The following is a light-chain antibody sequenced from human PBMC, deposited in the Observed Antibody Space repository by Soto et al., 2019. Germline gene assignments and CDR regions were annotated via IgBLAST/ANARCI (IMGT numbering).Light chain of an antibody. Sequence: DIVMTQSPLSLPVTPGEPASISCRSSQSLLHSNGYNYLDWYLQKPGQSPQLLIYLGSNRASGVPDRFSGSESGTDFTLKISRVEAEDVGVYYCLQALRTPYTFGQGTRLEIK. CDR3: LQALRTPYT. CDR1: QSLLHSNGYNY. CDR2: LGS. J-gene: IGKJ5*01. V-gene: IGKV2-28*01.